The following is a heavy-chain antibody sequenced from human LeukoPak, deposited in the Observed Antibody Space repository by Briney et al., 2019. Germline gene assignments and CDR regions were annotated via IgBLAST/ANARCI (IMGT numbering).Heavy chain of an antibody. V-gene: IGHV1-8*01. Sequence: GASVKVSCKASGYTSTSYEINWVRQAPGHGLEWMGWMNPNSGDTAYAQKFQGRITMTRSTSITTAYMELSGLRSEDTAVYYCARGLGSYDSSELTWPMISFWGQGTQVTVSS. CDR3: ARGLGSYDSSELTWPMISF. CDR1: GYTSTSYE. D-gene: IGHD3-22*01. J-gene: IGHJ4*02. CDR2: MNPNSGDT.